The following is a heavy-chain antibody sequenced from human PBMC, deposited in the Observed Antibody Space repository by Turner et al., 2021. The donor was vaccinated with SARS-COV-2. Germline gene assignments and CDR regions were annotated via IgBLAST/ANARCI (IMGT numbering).Heavy chain of an antibody. CDR2: INPNSGGT. Sequence: QVQLVQSGVAVTKPVASVNVSCKASGYNFTGYYMYWVRQAPGQGLEWRGWINPNSGGTNCAHKLQGRVTMTSDTSISTVYMELSRLRSDDTAVYYCAGVSSLSYYFDYWGQGTLVTVSS. D-gene: IGHD6-6*01. J-gene: IGHJ4*02. CDR1: GYNFTGYY. CDR3: AGVSSLSYYFDY. V-gene: IGHV1-2*07.